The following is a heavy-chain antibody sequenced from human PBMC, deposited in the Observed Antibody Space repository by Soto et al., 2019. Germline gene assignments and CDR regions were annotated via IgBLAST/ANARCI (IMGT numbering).Heavy chain of an antibody. J-gene: IGHJ4*02. V-gene: IGHV3-53*01. Sequence: GGSLRLSCAASGFTVSSNYMSWVRQAPGKGLEWVSVIYSGGSTYYADSVKGRFTNSRDNSKNTLYLQMNSLRAEDTAVYYCARVAYYYDSSGYPNSNDYWGQGTLVTVSS. CDR3: ARVAYYYDSSGYPNSNDY. D-gene: IGHD3-22*01. CDR2: IYSGGST. CDR1: GFTVSSNY.